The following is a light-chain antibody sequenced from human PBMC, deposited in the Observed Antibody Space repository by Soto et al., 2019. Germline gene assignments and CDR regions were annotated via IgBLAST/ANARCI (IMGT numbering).Light chain of an antibody. Sequence: EIVLTQSPGTLSLSPGDRATLSCRASQSVSSSCLAWYQQKPGQAPRLLIYGASSRATGIPDRFSGSGSGTDFTLTISRLEPEDFAVYYCQQYGSSQWTFGQGTKVDIK. V-gene: IGKV3-20*01. J-gene: IGKJ1*01. CDR1: QSVSSSC. CDR2: GAS. CDR3: QQYGSSQWT.